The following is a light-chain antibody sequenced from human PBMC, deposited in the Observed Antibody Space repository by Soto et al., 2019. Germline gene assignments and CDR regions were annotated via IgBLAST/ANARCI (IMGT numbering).Light chain of an antibody. CDR1: QSISNW. CDR3: QQYNSHLYT. CDR2: KAS. Sequence: DIQMTQSPSTLSASVGDRVTITCRASQSISNWLAWYQQKPGKAPKLLIYKASSLESGVPLRFSGSGSGTEFTLTISSLQPDDFATYYCQQYNSHLYTFGQGTKLEIK. V-gene: IGKV1-5*03. J-gene: IGKJ2*01.